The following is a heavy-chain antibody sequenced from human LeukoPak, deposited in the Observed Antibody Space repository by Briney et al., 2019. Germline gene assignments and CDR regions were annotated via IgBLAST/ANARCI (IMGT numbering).Heavy chain of an antibody. D-gene: IGHD1-26*01. CDR3: TRDPAYYLRYGYFDY. CDR1: GFISSTSA. J-gene: IGHJ4*02. CDR2: MNDVGSHI. Sequence: GGSLRLSCSASGFISSTSAMNWVRQAPGKGLEWVSSMNDVGSHIYYRDSVKGRFTISRDNAKNSVYLQMNNLRAADTALYYCTRDPAYYLRYGYFDYWGQGILVTVSS. V-gene: IGHV3-21*01.